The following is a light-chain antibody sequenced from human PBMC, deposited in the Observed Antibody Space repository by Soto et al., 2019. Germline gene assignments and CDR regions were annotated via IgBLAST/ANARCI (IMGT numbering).Light chain of an antibody. J-gene: IGKJ4*01. CDR1: QSASSSY. V-gene: IGKV3D-20*01. CDR3: QHYGSSPLT. CDR2: DAS. Sequence: PGERATLSCGASQSASSSYLAWYQQKPGLAPRLLIYDASSRATGIPDRFSGSGSGTDFTLTISRLEPEDFAVYYCQHYGSSPLTFGGGTKVELK.